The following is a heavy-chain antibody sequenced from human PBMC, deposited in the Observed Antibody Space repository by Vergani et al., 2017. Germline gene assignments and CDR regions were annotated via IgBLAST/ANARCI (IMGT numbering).Heavy chain of an antibody. Sequence: EVQLLQSGGGVIQPGGSVRLSCAASGFTFSACPMTWVRQAPGKGLEWVSAISARYPSTYYADSVKGRFTISRDNSKNTLYLQVNSLTPEDTAVYYCVREANFGSYRTADHWGQGTLVTVSS. CDR2: ISARYPST. V-gene: IGHV3-23*01. CDR1: GFTFSACP. D-gene: IGHD3-22*01. CDR3: VREANFGSYRTADH. J-gene: IGHJ4*02.